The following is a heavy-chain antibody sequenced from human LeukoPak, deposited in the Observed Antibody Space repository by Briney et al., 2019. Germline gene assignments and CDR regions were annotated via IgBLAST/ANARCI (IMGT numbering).Heavy chain of an antibody. J-gene: IGHJ4*02. D-gene: IGHD3-22*01. CDR3: ARDSYYYDSSGYSY. CDR2: INPNSGGT. CDR1: GYTFTGYY. V-gene: IGHV1-2*02. Sequence: ASVKVSCKASGYTFTGYYMHWVRQAPGQGLEWMGWINPNSGGTNYAQKFQGRVTMTRDTSISTAYMELRSLRSDDTAVYYCARDSYYYDSSGYSYWGQGTLVTVSS.